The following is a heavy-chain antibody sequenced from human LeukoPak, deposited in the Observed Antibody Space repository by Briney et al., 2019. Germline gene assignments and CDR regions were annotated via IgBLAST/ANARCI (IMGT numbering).Heavy chain of an antibody. Sequence: GGSLRLSCAASGFTVSSNFMSWVRQAPGKGLEWVSVIYNSGSTYYADSVKGRFTISRDKSKDTLYLQMNSLGAEDTAVYYCTRDDRAVAGSDYWGQGTLVTVSA. J-gene: IGHJ4*02. CDR3: TRDDRAVAGSDY. CDR2: IYNSGST. CDR1: GFTVSSNF. V-gene: IGHV3-53*01. D-gene: IGHD6-19*01.